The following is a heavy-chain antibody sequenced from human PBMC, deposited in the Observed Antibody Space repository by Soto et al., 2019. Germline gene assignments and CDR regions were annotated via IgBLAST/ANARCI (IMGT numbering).Heavy chain of an antibody. CDR3: ARELSSSWRFDY. CDR2: MNPNSGNT. D-gene: IGHD6-13*01. CDR1: GYTFTSYD. V-gene: IGHV1-8*01. Sequence: QVQRVQSGAEVKKPGASVKVSCKASGYTFTSYDINWVRQATGQGLEWMGWMNPNSGNTGYAQKFQGRVTMARNTSISTAYMELSSLRSEDTAVYYCARELSSSWRFDYWGQGTLVTVSS. J-gene: IGHJ4*02.